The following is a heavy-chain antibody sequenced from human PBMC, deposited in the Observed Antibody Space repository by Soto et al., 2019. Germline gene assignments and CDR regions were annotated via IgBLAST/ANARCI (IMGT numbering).Heavy chain of an antibody. J-gene: IGHJ4*02. CDR3: ARDPSDSVVPAAMRALFDY. CDR1: GFTFSSYS. Sequence: PGGSLRLFCAASGFTFSSYSMNWVRQAPGKGLEWVSSISSSSSYIYYADSVKGRFTISRDNAKNSLYPQMNSLRAEDTAVYYWARDPSDSVVPAAMRALFDYWGQGTLVTVSS. V-gene: IGHV3-21*01. D-gene: IGHD2-2*01. CDR2: ISSSSSYI.